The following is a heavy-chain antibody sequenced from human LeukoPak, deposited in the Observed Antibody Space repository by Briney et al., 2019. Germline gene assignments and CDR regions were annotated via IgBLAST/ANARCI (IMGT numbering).Heavy chain of an antibody. CDR3: ARSRLGYCSGGSCFLQNWFDP. V-gene: IGHV1-2*02. Sequence: ASVKVSCKASGYTFTGYYMHWVRQAPGQGLEWMGWINPNSGGTNYAQKFQGRVTMTRDTSISTAYMELSRLRSDDTAVYYCARSRLGYCSGGSCFLQNWFDPWGQGTLVTVSS. D-gene: IGHD2-15*01. J-gene: IGHJ5*02. CDR2: INPNSGGT. CDR1: GYTFTGYY.